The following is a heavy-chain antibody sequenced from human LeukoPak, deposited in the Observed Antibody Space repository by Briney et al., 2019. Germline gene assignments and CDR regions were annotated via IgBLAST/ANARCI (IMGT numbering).Heavy chain of an antibody. D-gene: IGHD2-21*02. V-gene: IGHV3-21*04. CDR2: ISSSSSYI. CDR3: AKPLAYCGGDCYTSNYYYYYYGMDV. CDR1: GFTFSSYS. Sequence: GGSLRLSCAASGFTFSSYSMNWVRQAPGKGLEWVSSISSSSSYIYYADSVKGRFTISRDNAKNSLYLQMNSLRAEDTAVYYCAKPLAYCGGDCYTSNYYYYYYGMDVWGQGTTVTVSS. J-gene: IGHJ6*02.